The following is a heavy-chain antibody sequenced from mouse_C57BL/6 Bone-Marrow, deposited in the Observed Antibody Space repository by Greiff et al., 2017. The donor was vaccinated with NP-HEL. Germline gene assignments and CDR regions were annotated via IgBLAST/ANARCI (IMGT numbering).Heavy chain of an antibody. D-gene: IGHD2-3*01. V-gene: IGHV5-16*01. J-gene: IGHJ4*01. CDR2: INYDGSST. CDR1: GFTFSDYY. CDR3: AREGVYDHYYAMDY. Sequence: EVKLVESEGGLVQPGSSMKLSCTASGFTFSDYYMAWVRQVPETGLKWVANINYDGSSTYYLDSLKSRFIISRYNAKNILYPQMSRLKSEDTATYYCAREGVYDHYYAMDYWGQGTSVTVSS.